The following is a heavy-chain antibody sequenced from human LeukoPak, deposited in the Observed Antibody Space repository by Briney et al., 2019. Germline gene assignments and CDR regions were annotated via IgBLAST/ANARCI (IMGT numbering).Heavy chain of an antibody. V-gene: IGHV4-34*01. CDR2: INHSGST. D-gene: IGHD3-22*01. CDR1: GGSFSGYY. J-gene: IGHJ4*02. CDR3: ARLYYYDSGGYPL. Sequence: PSETLSLTCAVYGGSFSGYYWSWIRQPPGKGLEWIGEINHSGSTNYNPSLKSRVTISVDTSKNQFSLKLSSVTAADTAVYYCARLYYYDSGGYPLWGQGTLVTVSS.